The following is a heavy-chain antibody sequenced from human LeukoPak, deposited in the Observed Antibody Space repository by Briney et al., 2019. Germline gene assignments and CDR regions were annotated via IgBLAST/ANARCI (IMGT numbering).Heavy chain of an antibody. J-gene: IGHJ4*02. D-gene: IGHD6-19*01. CDR3: ARDAGGWGYYFDY. Sequence: GGSLRLSCAASGFTFTSYWMSWVRQAPGKGPEWVANIKQDGSEKYYVDSVKGRFTISRDNAKNSLYLQMNSLRAEDTAVYYCARDAGGWGYYFDYWGQGTLVTVSS. CDR2: IKQDGSEK. V-gene: IGHV3-7*04. CDR1: GFTFTSYW.